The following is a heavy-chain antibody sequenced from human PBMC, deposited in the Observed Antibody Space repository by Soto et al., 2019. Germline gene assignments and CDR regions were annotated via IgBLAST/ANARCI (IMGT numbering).Heavy chain of an antibody. J-gene: IGHJ2*01. D-gene: IGHD3-3*01. CDR3: ARHQFFFRAEDGIRVLCTVSAFLLNRSSDL. Sequence: PGKGLEWIGYIYYSGSTNYNPSLKSRVTISVDTSKNQFSLKLSSVTAADTAVYYCARHQFFFRAEDGIRVLCTVSAFLLNRSSDL. V-gene: IGHV4-59*08. CDR2: IYYSGST.